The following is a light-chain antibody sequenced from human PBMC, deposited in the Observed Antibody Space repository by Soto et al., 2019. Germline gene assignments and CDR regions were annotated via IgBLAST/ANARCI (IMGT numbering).Light chain of an antibody. CDR3: QQRSNWPSLT. V-gene: IGKV3-11*01. Sequence: EIVLIQSPATLSLSPGERATLSCRASQSVSSYLAGYQQKPGQAPRLLIYDASNRATGIPARFSGSGSGTDFTLTISSLEPEDFAVYYCQQRSNWPSLTFGGGTKVDIK. CDR2: DAS. J-gene: IGKJ4*01. CDR1: QSVSSY.